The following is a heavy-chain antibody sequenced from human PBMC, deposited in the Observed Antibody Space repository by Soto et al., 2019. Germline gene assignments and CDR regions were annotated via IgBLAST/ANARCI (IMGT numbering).Heavy chain of an antibody. CDR3: ARDLAAAGPFYY. D-gene: IGHD6-13*01. Sequence: QVQLQESGPGLVKPSETLSLTCTVSGGSISSYYWSWIRQTPGKGLEWIGYISHSGSTNYHASFKGRVTISVDTSKNQFSLKVNSVTAADTAVYYCARDLAAAGPFYYWGQGTLVIVSS. CDR2: ISHSGST. V-gene: IGHV4-59*01. J-gene: IGHJ4*02. CDR1: GGSISSYY.